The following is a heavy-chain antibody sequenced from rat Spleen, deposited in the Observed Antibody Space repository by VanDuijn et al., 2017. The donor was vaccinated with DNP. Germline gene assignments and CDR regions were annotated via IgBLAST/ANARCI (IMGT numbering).Heavy chain of an antibody. CDR3: ATSGYGFDGYPFAY. CDR1: GFTFSDFY. CDR2: ISYDGRTT. V-gene: IGHV5-7*01. J-gene: IGHJ3*01. Sequence: EVQLVESGGGLVQPGRSLKLSCAASGFTFSDFYMAWVRQAPKKGLEWVATISYDGRTTYYRDSVKGRFTISRDNAKSTLYLQMDSLRSEDTATYYCATSGYGFDGYPFAYWGQGTLVTVSS. D-gene: IGHD1-12*03.